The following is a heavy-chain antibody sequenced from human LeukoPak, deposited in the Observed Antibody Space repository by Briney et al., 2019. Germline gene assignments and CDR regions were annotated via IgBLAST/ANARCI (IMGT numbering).Heavy chain of an antibody. CDR1: GGSFSGYY. J-gene: IGHJ4*02. V-gene: IGHV4-34*01. CDR2: INHSGST. Sequence: SETLSLTCAVYGGSFSGYYWSWIRQPPGKGLEWIGEINHSGSTNYNPSLKSRVTISVDTSKNQFSLKLSSVTAADTAVYYCARGRISGVRGVKGYSNDYWGQGTLVTVSS. D-gene: IGHD3-10*01. CDR3: ARGRISGVRGVKGYSNDY.